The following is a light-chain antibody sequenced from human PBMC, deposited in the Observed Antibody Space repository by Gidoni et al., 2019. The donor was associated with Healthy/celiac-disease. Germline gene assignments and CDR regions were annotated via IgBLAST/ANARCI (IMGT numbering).Light chain of an antibody. CDR2: TAS. J-gene: IGKJ3*01. V-gene: IGKV1-39*01. CDR1: QSISSY. CDR3: QQSYSNPFX. Sequence: DIQMTQSPSSLSASVGDRVTITCRASQSISSYLNWYQQKPGKAPKLLIYTASSLQSGVPSRFSGSGSGTDFTLTISSLQPEDFATYYCQQSYSNPFXXXPGTKVDIK.